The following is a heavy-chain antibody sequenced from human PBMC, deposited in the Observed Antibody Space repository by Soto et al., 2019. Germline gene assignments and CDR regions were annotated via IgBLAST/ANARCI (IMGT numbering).Heavy chain of an antibody. CDR1: GYSIINGIYY. Sequence: PSETLSLTCTVSGYSIINGIYYWTWIRQPPGKDLEWIGAICYTVNTFYNPSLESRVSMSIDTSRKQFSLRLSSVIAADSAIYYCARLDNTGAYQSFDDWGQGTLVTVSS. J-gene: IGHJ4*02. D-gene: IGHD7-27*01. CDR3: ARLDNTGAYQSFDD. V-gene: IGHV4-39*01. CDR2: ICYTVNT.